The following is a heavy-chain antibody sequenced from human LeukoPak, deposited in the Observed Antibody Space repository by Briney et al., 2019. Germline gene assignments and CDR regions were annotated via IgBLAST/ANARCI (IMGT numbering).Heavy chain of an antibody. CDR3: ARNFNYYDSSGYSYDHDAFDI. J-gene: IGHJ3*02. V-gene: IGHV4-34*01. CDR1: GGSFSGYY. CDR2: INHRGST. Sequence: SETLSLTCAVYGGSFSGYYWSWIRQPPGKGLEWIGEINHRGSTNYNPSLKSRVTISVDTSKNQFSLKLSSVTAADTAVYYCARNFNYYDSSGYSYDHDAFDIWGQGTMVTVSS. D-gene: IGHD3-22*01.